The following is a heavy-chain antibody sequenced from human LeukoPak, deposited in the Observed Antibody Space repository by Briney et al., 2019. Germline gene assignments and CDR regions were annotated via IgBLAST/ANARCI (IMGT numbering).Heavy chain of an antibody. Sequence: SQTLSLTCTVSGGSISSGSYYWSWSRQPAGKGLEWIGRIYTSGSTNYNPSLKSRVTISVDTSKNQFSLKLSSVTAADTAVYYCARGDPAVEMAPNYWGQGTLVTVSS. J-gene: IGHJ4*02. CDR3: ARGDPAVEMAPNY. CDR1: GGSISSGSYY. D-gene: IGHD5-24*01. CDR2: IYTSGST. V-gene: IGHV4-61*02.